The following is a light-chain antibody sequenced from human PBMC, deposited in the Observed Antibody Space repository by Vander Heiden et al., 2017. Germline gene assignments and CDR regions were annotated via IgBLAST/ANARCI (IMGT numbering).Light chain of an antibody. CDR1: QSSSSW. Sequence: DIQMTQSPSSLSASVGDRVTIACRASQSSSSWLAWYQQKPGKAPKLLIYKAFSLEIGVPSRFSGSGSGTEFTLTIDSLQPDDFATYYCQQFSRYPWAFGQGTKVEVK. V-gene: IGKV1-5*03. J-gene: IGKJ1*01. CDR3: QQFSRYPWA. CDR2: KAF.